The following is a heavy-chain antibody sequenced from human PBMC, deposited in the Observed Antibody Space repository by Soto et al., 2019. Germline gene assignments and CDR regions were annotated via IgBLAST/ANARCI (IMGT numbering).Heavy chain of an antibody. V-gene: IGHV1-18*01. J-gene: IGHJ6*02. CDR1: GYSFTSYG. Sequence: ASVKVSCKASGYSFTSYGISWVRQAPGQGLEWMGWISAYNGNTNYAQKLQGRVTMTTATSTSTAYMELRSLRSDDTAVYYCARIEAWTAAGTGSNPYYYYGMDVWGQGTTVTVSS. D-gene: IGHD6-13*01. CDR3: ARIEAWTAAGTGSNPYYYYGMDV. CDR2: ISAYNGNT.